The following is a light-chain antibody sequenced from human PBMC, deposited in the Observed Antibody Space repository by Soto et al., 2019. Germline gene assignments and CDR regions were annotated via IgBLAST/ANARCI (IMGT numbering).Light chain of an antibody. CDR2: GAS. J-gene: IGKJ1*01. CDR3: QHYNNWPPWT. CDR1: QSVTSS. Sequence: EIAMTQSPATMSASPRQRATLSCRATQSVTSSLAWYQQKPGQAPRLLIYGASTRATGIPARFSGSGSGTEFTLTISSLQSEDFAVYYCQHYNNWPPWTFGQGTKVEIK. V-gene: IGKV3-15*01.